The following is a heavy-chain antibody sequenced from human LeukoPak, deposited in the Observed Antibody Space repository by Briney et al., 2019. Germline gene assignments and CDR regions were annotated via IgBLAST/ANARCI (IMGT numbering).Heavy chain of an antibody. V-gene: IGHV1-46*01. CDR1: GYTFTSYY. J-gene: IGHJ4*02. Sequence: ASVTVSCKASGYTFTSYYIHWVRQAPGQGLEWMGIINPSDGSTNYAQKFQGRVTMTRGTSTSTVYMELSSLRSEDTAVYYCARDLITTLHLDFDYWGQGTLVTVSS. CDR2: INPSDGST. CDR3: ARDLITTLHLDFDY. D-gene: IGHD1-1*01.